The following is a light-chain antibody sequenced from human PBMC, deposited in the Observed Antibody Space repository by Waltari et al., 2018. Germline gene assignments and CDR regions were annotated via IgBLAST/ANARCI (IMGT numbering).Light chain of an antibody. Sequence: SALTQPASVSASPGQSIPISCTGSSSDVGSYDLVPWYQQHPGKAPHRLIYEVDKRPSGVSYRFSGSKSGNAASLTTSGLQAEDEAHYFCSSYTYGGPWVFGGGTLLTVL. CDR1: SSDVGSYDL. CDR3: SSYTYGGPWV. V-gene: IGLV2-23*02. CDR2: EVD. J-gene: IGLJ2*01.